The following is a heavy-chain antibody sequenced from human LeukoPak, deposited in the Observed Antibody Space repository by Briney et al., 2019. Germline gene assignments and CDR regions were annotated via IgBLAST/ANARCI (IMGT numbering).Heavy chain of an antibody. V-gene: IGHV3-53*05. Sequence: AGGSLRLSCAASGLTVSSNCMSWVRQAPGKGLEWVSFIYSGGNTYYADSVKGRFTISRDNSNNTLYLQMNSLRADDTAVYYCAKDAAYDSSGYWGQGTLVTVSS. D-gene: IGHD3-22*01. J-gene: IGHJ4*02. CDR2: IYSGGNT. CDR1: GLTVSSNC. CDR3: AKDAAYDSSGY.